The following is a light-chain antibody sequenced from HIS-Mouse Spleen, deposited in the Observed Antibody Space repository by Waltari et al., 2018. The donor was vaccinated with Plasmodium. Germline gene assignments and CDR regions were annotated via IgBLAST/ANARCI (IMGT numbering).Light chain of an antibody. J-gene: IGKJ3*01. Sequence: EIVMTQSPATLSVSPGERATLSCRASQSVSSNLAWYQQKPVQAPRLLIYGAYTRATGMPARLSGSGSGTECTLTHSSLQSEDFAVYYCQQYNNWSFTFGPGTKVDIK. CDR3: QQYNNWSFT. V-gene: IGKV3-15*01. CDR2: GAY. CDR1: QSVSSN.